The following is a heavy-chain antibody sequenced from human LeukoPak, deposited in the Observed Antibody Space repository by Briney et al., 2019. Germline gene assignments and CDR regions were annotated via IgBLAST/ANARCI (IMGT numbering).Heavy chain of an antibody. CDR2: TYYRPKWYN. J-gene: IGHJ6*02. V-gene: IGHV6-1*01. D-gene: IGHD2-15*01. CDR1: GDSVSSNSAA. Sequence: SQTLSLTCAISGDSVSSNSAAWNWIRQSPSRGLEWLGRTYYRPKWYNDYAVSVKSRITINPDTSKNQFSLQLNSVTPEDTAVYYCAREGYCSGGSCPYGMDVWGQGTTVTVSS. CDR3: AREGYCSGGSCPYGMDV.